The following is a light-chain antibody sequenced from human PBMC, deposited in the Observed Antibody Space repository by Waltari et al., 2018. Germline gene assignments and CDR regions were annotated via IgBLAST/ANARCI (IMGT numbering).Light chain of an antibody. CDR2: DAS. J-gene: IGKJ3*01. Sequence: SSRATPSVIRNVFAWYQQKPGETATLLIYDASSRAPGIPDKCSGSGAGTDFTHSISRLAPEDFAVYYCQQFGSLPFTFGPGTRVDIK. CDR3: QQFGSLPFT. V-gene: IGKV3-20*01. CDR1: PSVIRNV.